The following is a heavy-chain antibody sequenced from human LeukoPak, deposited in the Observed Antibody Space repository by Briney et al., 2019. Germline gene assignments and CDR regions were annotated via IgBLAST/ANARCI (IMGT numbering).Heavy chain of an antibody. CDR2: IRSKANSYAT. V-gene: IGHV3-73*01. CDR3: TRRRGTPFIAAHPFDP. D-gene: IGHD6-6*01. CDR1: GFTFSGSA. J-gene: IGHJ5*02. Sequence: GGSLRLSCAASGFTFSGSAMHWVRQASGKGLEWVGRIRSKANSYATAYAASVKGRFTISRDDSKNTAYLQMNSLKTEDTAVYYCTRRRGTPFIAAHPFDPWGQGTLVIVSS.